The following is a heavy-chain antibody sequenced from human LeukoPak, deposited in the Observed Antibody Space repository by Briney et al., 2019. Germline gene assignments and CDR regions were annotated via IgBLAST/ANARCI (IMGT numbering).Heavy chain of an antibody. CDR1: GGSISSGGYY. Sequence: SQTLSLTCTVSGGSISSGGYYWSWIRQPPGKGLEWIGYIYHSGSTYYNPSLKSRVTISVDTSKNQFSLKLSSVTAADTAVYYCARESYYYDSSGYPYYYYYMDVWGKGTTVTVSS. V-gene: IGHV4-30-2*01. J-gene: IGHJ6*03. D-gene: IGHD3-22*01. CDR2: IYHSGST. CDR3: ARESYYYDSSGYPYYYYYMDV.